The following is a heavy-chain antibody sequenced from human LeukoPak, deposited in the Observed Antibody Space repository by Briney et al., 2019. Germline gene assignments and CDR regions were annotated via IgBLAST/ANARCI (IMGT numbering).Heavy chain of an antibody. Sequence: TYYWGWVRQPPGKGLEWIGSIYSGGSAYYKPSLKSRVTISVDTSRNQFSLKLSSVTAADTAVYYCATPSSGWHSFDYWGQGALVTVSS. CDR3: ATPSSGWHSFDY. CDR1: TYY. V-gene: IGHV4-39*01. CDR2: IYSGGSA. D-gene: IGHD6-19*01. J-gene: IGHJ4*02.